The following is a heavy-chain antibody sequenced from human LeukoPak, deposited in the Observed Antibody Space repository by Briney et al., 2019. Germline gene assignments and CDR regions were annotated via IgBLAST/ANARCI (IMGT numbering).Heavy chain of an antibody. D-gene: IGHD4-17*01. V-gene: IGHV4-34*01. CDR2: IDHSGST. Sequence: SETLSLTCAVYGGSFSGYSWNWIRQPPGKGLGWIGEIDHSGSTNYNTSLKIRVTISVDTSKKQFSLKLNSVTAADTAVYYCARGRVADTNYGYWGQGTLVTVSS. CDR3: ARGRVADTNYGY. CDR1: GGSFSGYS. J-gene: IGHJ4*02.